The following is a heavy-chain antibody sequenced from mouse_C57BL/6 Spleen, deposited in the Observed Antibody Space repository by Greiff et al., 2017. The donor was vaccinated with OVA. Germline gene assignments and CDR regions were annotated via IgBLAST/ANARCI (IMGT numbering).Heavy chain of an antibody. J-gene: IGHJ4*01. Sequence: VQRVESGAELVKPGASVKISCKASGYAFSSYWMNWVKQRPGKGLEWIGQIYPGDGDTNYNGKFKGKATLTADKSSSTAYMQLSSLTSEDSAVYFCARRYGNYGYAMDYWGQGTSVTVSS. CDR3: ARRYGNYGYAMDY. CDR2: IYPGDGDT. CDR1: GYAFSSYW. D-gene: IGHD2-1*01. V-gene: IGHV1-80*01.